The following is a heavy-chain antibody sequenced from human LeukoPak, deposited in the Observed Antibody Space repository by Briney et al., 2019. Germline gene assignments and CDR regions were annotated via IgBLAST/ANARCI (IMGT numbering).Heavy chain of an antibody. D-gene: IGHD3-22*01. J-gene: IGHJ1*01. CDR1: GGSFSDYY. CDR2: INHSGST. V-gene: IGHV4-34*01. Sequence: SETLSLTCGVSGGSFSDYYCIWLRQPPGKGLEWIGEINHSGSTNYNPSLKSRVTISVDTSKNQFSLKLSSVTAADTAVYYCAHSSGYQQHWGQGTLVTVSS. CDR3: AHSSGYQQH.